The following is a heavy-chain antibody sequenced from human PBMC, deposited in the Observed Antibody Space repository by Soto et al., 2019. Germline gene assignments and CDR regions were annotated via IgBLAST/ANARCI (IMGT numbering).Heavy chain of an antibody. J-gene: IGHJ4*02. CDR3: AKPRGYYDSSGYPTPDY. D-gene: IGHD3-22*01. CDR2: ISSSSGTI. CDR1: GFTFSGYN. Sequence: GGSLRLSCAASGFTFSGYNMNWVRQAPGKGLEWVSYISSSSGTIYYADSVKGRFTISRDNAKNSLYLQMNSLRAEDTAVYYCAKPRGYYDSSGYPTPDYWGQGTLVTVSS. V-gene: IGHV3-48*01.